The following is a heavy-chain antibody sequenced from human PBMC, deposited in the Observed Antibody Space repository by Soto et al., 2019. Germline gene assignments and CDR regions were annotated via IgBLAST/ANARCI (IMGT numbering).Heavy chain of an antibody. V-gene: IGHV5-51*01. CDR2: IFPSDSDT. CDR3: ARKDKSGYFNWFDP. J-gene: IGHJ5*02. CDR1: GYKFTSSW. D-gene: IGHD3-22*01. Sequence: GESLKIYCRTSGYKFTSSWIAWVRQMPGKGLEWMGIIFPSDSDTRYSPSFQGQVTISADRSTSTVFLQWASPKASDTAVYFCARKDKSGYFNWFDPWGQGTLVTVSS.